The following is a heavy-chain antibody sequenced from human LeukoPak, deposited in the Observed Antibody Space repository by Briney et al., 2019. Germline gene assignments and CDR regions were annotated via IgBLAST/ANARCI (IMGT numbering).Heavy chain of an antibody. CDR1: GGSISSGGYS. CDR2: IYHSGST. Sequence: PSETLSLTCAVSGGSISSGGYSWSWIRQPPGKGLEWIGYIYHSGSTYYNPSLKSRVTISVDRSKNQFSLKLSSVTAADTAVYYCARGPDYGDYNAFDIWGQGTMVTVSS. D-gene: IGHD4-17*01. CDR3: ARGPDYGDYNAFDI. J-gene: IGHJ3*02. V-gene: IGHV4-30-2*01.